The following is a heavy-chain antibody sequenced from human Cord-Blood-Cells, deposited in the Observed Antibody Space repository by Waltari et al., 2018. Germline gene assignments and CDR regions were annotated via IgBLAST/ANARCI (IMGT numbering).Heavy chain of an antibody. CDR3: ARVHYDFWSGYYPPDY. J-gene: IGHJ4*02. D-gene: IGHD3-3*01. V-gene: IGHV1-2*02. CDR2: INPNSGGT. Sequence: QVQLVQSGAEVKKPGASVKVSCKASGYTFTGYYMHWVRQAPGQGLEWMGWINPNSGGTNYAQKFQGRVTMTRDTSISTAYMELSRLRSDDTAVYYCARVHYDFWSGYYPPDYWGQGTLVTVSS. CDR1: GYTFTGYY.